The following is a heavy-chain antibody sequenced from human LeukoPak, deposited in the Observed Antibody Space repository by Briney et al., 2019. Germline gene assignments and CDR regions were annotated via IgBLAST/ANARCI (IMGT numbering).Heavy chain of an antibody. CDR3: ARARRHYYDSSGGIFDY. J-gene: IGHJ4*02. CDR2: INHSGSA. Sequence: SETLSLTCAVYGGSFSGYYWSWIRQPPGKGLEWIGEINHSGSANYNPSLKSRVTISVDTSKNQFSLKLSSVTAAGTAVYYCARARRHYYDSSGGIFDYWGQGTLVTVSS. CDR1: GGSFSGYY. D-gene: IGHD3-22*01. V-gene: IGHV4-34*01.